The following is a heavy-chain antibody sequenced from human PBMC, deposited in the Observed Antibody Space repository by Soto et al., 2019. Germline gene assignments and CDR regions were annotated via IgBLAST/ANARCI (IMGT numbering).Heavy chain of an antibody. CDR2: IFSSGST. D-gene: IGHD5-12*01. CDR1: CGSLNTFY. V-gene: IGHV4-4*07. Sequence: LCLTCTVCCGSLNTFYLIWVRQPAGKGLEWIGRIFSSGSTSFNPSLESRVAMSVDTSKNHFSLNLSSVTAADMAVYYCAREGSYSAYNFAHGIQLWSFDFWGQGALVTFSS. J-gene: IGHJ4*02. CDR3: AREGSYSAYNFAHGIQLWSFDF.